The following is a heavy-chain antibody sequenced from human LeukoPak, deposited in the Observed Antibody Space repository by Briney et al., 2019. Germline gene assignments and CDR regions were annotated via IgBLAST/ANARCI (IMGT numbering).Heavy chain of an antibody. V-gene: IGHV4-39*07. D-gene: IGHD2-21*01. CDR2: IYYSGST. CDR1: GGSISSSSYY. Sequence: SETLSLTCTVSGGSISSSSYYWGWIRQPPGKGLEWIGSIYYSGSTNYNPSLKSRVTISVDTSKDQFSLKLSSVTAADTAVYYCARDSQVVDGFDIWGQGTMVTVSS. CDR3: ARDSQVVDGFDI. J-gene: IGHJ3*02.